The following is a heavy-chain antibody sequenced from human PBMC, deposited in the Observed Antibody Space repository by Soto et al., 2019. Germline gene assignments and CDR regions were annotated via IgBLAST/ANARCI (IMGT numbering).Heavy chain of an antibody. Sequence: GGSLRLSCAASGFTFSRYDMTWVRQAPGKGLEWVSSVSSSGSSTYYADSVKGRFAISRGNPKNTLYLQMSSLSAADTAIYYCARRDCGSGTNCEFGAPAFDYWGQGILVTVSS. D-gene: IGHD2-21*01. V-gene: IGHV3-23*01. CDR2: VSSSGSST. CDR1: GFTFSRYD. CDR3: ARRDCGSGTNCEFGAPAFDY. J-gene: IGHJ4*02.